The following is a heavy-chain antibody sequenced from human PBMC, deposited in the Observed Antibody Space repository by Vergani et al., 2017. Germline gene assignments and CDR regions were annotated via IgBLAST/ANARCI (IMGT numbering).Heavy chain of an antibody. CDR1: GGSISSYY. CDR3: ARDPKTYTHSSSWYQPSYNWFDP. J-gene: IGHJ5*02. V-gene: IGHV4-4*09. D-gene: IGHD6-13*01. Sequence: QVQLQESGPGLVKPSETLSLTCTVSGGSISSYYWSWIRQPPGKGLEWIGYIYTSGSTNYNPSLKSRVTISVDTSKNQFSLKLSSVTAADTAVYYCARDPKTYTHSSSWYQPSYNWFDPWGQGTLVTVSS. CDR2: IYTSGST.